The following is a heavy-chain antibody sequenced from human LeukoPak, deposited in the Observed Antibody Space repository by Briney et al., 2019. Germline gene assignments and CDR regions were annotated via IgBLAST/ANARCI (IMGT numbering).Heavy chain of an antibody. D-gene: IGHD2-2*01. J-gene: IGHJ4*02. CDR3: ARIGRYSVVGNFDY. V-gene: IGHV4-39*01. CDR2: IYYSGST. Sequence: SSETLSLTCTVSGGSISSSSYYWGWIRQPPGKGLEWIGSIYYSGSTYYNPSLKSRVTISVDTSKNQFSLKLSSVTAADTAVYYCARIGRYSVVGNFDYWGQGTLVTVSS. CDR1: GGSISSSSYY.